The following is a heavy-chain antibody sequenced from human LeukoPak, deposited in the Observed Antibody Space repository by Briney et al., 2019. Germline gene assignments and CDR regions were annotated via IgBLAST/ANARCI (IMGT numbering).Heavy chain of an antibody. CDR2: INPNSGGT. CDR1: GYTFTGYY. CDR3: ARVPAGYCSSTSCYGRGTNWFDP. V-gene: IGHV1-2*02. J-gene: IGHJ5*02. D-gene: IGHD2-2*01. Sequence: ASVKVSCKASGYTFTGYYMHWVRQAPGQGLEWMGWINPNSGGTNYAQRFQGRVTMTRDTSISTAYMELSRLRSDDTAVYYCARVPAGYCSSTSCYGRGTNWFDPWGQGTLVTVSS.